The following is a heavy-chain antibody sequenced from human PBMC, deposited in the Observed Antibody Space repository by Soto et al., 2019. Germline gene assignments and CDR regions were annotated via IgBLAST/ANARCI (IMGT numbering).Heavy chain of an antibody. V-gene: IGHV1-18*01. D-gene: IGHD3-3*01. Sequence: ASVKVSCKASGYTFTSYGISWVRQAPGQGLEWMGWISAYNGNTNYAQKLQGRVTMTTDTSTSTAYMELRSLRSDDTAVYYCARVRHYDFWSGYGNWLDPWGQGTLVTVSS. J-gene: IGHJ5*02. CDR3: ARVRHYDFWSGYGNWLDP. CDR1: GYTFTSYG. CDR2: ISAYNGNT.